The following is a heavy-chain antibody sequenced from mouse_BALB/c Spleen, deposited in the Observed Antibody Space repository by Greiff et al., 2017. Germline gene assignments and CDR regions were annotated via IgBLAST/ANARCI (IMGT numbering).Heavy chain of an antibody. V-gene: IGHV5-17*02. D-gene: IGHD4-1*01. CDR3: AKLGLGFDY. J-gene: IGHJ2*01. Sequence: EVQGVESGGGLVQPGGSRKLSCAASGFTFSSFGMHWVRQAPEKGLEWVAYISSGSSTIYYADTVKGRFTISRDNPKNTLFLQMTSLRSEDTAMYYCAKLGLGFDYWGQGTTLTVSS. CDR2: ISSGSSTI. CDR1: GFTFSSFG.